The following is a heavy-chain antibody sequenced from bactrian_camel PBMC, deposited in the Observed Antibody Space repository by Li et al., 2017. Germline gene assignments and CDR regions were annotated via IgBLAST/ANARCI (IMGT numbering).Heavy chain of an antibody. V-gene: IGHV3S63*01. CDR2: IWSPDHST. Sequence: HVQLVESGGGSVQAGGSLTLSCAVTKDPWSNLCLGWSRQVPGKEREGVALIWSPDHSTYYLDSVKGRFTISLDAAANTLYLQMDSLTPEDTAMYYCAASLGKTYCHAAFFLTRSRPNFGQMGQGTQVTVS. CDR1: KDPWSNLC. J-gene: IGHJ4*01. D-gene: IGHD5*01.